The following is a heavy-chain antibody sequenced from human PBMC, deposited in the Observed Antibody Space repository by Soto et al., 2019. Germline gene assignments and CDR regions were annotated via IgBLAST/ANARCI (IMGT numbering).Heavy chain of an antibody. J-gene: IGHJ6*02. CDR1: GFTFSSYS. CDR3: AREDIVVVPAAYYYYGMDV. D-gene: IGHD2-2*01. Sequence: GGSLRLSCAASGFTFSSYSMNWVRQAPGKGLEWVSSISSSSIYIYYADSVKGRFTISRDNAKNSLYLQINSLRAEDTAVYYCAREDIVVVPAAYYYYGMDVWGQGTTVTVS. CDR2: ISSSSIYI. V-gene: IGHV3-21*01.